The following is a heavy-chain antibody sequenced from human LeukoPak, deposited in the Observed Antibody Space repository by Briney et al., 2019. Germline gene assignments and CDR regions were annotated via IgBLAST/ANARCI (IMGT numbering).Heavy chain of an antibody. Sequence: GGSLRLSCAASGFTFSSYSMTWVRQAPGKGLEWVSSISSGSSYLYYADSVKGRFTISRDNAKNSLYLQMNSLRAEDTAVYYCAKGVSSIGVRGVIRHFDYWGQGTLVTVSS. CDR1: GFTFSSYS. CDR3: AKGVSSIGVRGVIRHFDY. D-gene: IGHD3-10*01. V-gene: IGHV3-21*01. CDR2: ISSGSSYL. J-gene: IGHJ4*02.